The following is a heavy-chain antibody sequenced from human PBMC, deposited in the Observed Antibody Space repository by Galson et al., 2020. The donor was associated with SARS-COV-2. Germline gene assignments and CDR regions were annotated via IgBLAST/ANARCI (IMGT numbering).Heavy chain of an antibody. D-gene: IGHD2-21*02. CDR3: ARGRALVTPNGHVDL. CDR1: GDSITTDY. J-gene: IGHJ2*01. Sequence: SETLSLSCSVLGDSITTDYWNWIRQPAGRGLEWIGRIYASGTINYNPSLKSRITLSTDMTKNQCSLKLSSMTAADTAVYYCARGRALVTPNGHVDLWGGGMLVSVS. CDR2: IYASGTI. V-gene: IGHV4-4*07.